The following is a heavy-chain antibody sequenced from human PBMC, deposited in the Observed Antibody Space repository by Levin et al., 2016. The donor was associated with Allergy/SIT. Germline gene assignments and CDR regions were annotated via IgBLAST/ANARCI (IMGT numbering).Heavy chain of an antibody. J-gene: IGHJ4*02. Sequence: SGPTLVKPTQTLTLTCTFSGFSLSTSGVGVGWIRQPPGKALEWLAFIHWDDAKRYSPSLESRLTITKDSSKNQVVLTMTNMDPVDTATYYCAHRSGVIDYWGQGTLVTVSS. CDR1: GFSLSTSGVG. D-gene: IGHD2-21*01. CDR2: IHWDDAK. CDR3: AHRSGVIDY. V-gene: IGHV2-5*02.